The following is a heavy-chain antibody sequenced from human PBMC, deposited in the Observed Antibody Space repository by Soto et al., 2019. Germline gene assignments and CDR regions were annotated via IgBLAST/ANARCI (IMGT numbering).Heavy chain of an antibody. CDR1: GGSISRSSYY. CDR3: ARHLTYCSAGSCYSDFPYYGMDV. Sequence: SETLSLTRTVSGGSISRSSYYWGWIRQPPGKGLERMGSIFYSASTYYNPSLKRRVTISVDTSKNQFSLKLSSVTAADTAVYYCARHLTYCSAGSCYSDFPYYGMDVWGQGTTVTVSS. J-gene: IGHJ6*02. CDR2: IFYSAST. V-gene: IGHV4-39*01. D-gene: IGHD2-15*01.